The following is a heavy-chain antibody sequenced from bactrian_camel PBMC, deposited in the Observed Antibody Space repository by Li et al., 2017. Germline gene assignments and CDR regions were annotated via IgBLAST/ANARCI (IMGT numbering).Heavy chain of an antibody. D-gene: IGHD7*01. Sequence: HVQLVESGGVSVPPGGSMTLSCTPSGYTTRSNCMGWFRQAPGKQREGVAAIYTIGGNTFYADSVKGRFTISQDNAKNSLYLEMNRLKPEDTAIYYCATRRCGTWWVWGYWGQGNQVTVS. V-gene: IGHV3S54*01. CDR3: ATRRCGTWWVWGY. CDR2: IYTIGGNT. J-gene: IGHJ4*01. CDR1: GYTTRSNC.